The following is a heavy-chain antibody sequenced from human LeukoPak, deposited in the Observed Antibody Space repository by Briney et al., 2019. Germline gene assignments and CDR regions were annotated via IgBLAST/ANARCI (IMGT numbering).Heavy chain of an antibody. V-gene: IGHV4-31*03. CDR1: GGSISSGGYY. D-gene: IGHD1-26*01. J-gene: IGHJ3*02. CDR3: ARVFIVGAPLDAFDI. CDR2: IYYSGST. Sequence: SETLSLTCTVSGGSISSGGYYWSWIRQHPGKGLEWIGYIYYSGSTYYNPSLKSRVTISVDTSKNQFSLKLSSVTAADTAVYYCARVFIVGAPLDAFDIWGQGTMVTVSS.